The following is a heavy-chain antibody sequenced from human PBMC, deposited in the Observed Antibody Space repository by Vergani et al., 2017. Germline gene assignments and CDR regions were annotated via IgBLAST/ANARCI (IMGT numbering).Heavy chain of an antibody. J-gene: IGHJ6*03. CDR2: ISYDGSNK. V-gene: IGHV3-30*03. CDR1: GFTFSSYG. CDR3: AISLVDTAPDYYYYYLDV. Sequence: QVQLVESGGGVVQRGGSLRLSCAASGFTFSSYGMHWVRQAPGKGLEWVAVISYDGSNKYYADSVKGRFTISRDNSKNTLYLQMNSLRAEDTAVYYCAISLVDTAPDYYYYYLDVWGKGTTVTVSS. D-gene: IGHD5-18*01.